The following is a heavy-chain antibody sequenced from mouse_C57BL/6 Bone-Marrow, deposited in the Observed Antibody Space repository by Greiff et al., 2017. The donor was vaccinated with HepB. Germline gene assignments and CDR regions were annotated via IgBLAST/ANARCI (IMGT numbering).Heavy chain of an antibody. V-gene: IGHV5-6*02. Sequence: DVMLVESGGDLVKPGGSLKLSCAASGFTFSSYGMSWVRQTPDKRLEWVATISSGGSYTYYPDSVKGRFTISRDNAKNTLYLQMSSLKSEDTAMYYCARLYYGNLYWGQGTLVTVSA. CDR2: ISSGGSYT. CDR1: GFTFSSYG. CDR3: ARLYYGNLY. D-gene: IGHD2-1*01. J-gene: IGHJ3*01.